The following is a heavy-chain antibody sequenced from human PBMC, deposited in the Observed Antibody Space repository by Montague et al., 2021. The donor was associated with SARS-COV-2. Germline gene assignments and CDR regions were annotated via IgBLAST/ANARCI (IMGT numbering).Heavy chain of an antibody. CDR3: ARHAGKRITNFGVVKGQYYLDY. CDR1: GGSISSSSYY. V-gene: IGHV4-39*01. D-gene: IGHD3-3*01. J-gene: IGHJ4*02. Sequence: SETLSLTCTVSGGSISSSSYYWGWIRQPPGKGLEWIGSIYYSGSTYYNPSLKSRVTIYVDTSKNQFSLKLSSVTAADAAVYYCARHAGKRITNFGVVKGQYYLDYWGQGTLVTVSS. CDR2: IYYSGST.